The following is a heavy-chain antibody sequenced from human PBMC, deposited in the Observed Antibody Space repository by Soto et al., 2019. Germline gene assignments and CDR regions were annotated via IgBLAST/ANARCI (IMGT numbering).Heavy chain of an antibody. Sequence: QVQLQESGPGLVKPSQTLSLTCTVSGGSISSGDYYWSWIRQPPGKGLEWIGYIYYSGSTYYNPYLNSRVIISVDTSKNQFSLKLSSVTAADTAVYYCASDSSGLYAFDIWGQGTMVTVSS. J-gene: IGHJ3*02. CDR1: GGSISSGDYY. D-gene: IGHD3-22*01. CDR2: IYYSGST. CDR3: ASDSSGLYAFDI. V-gene: IGHV4-30-4*01.